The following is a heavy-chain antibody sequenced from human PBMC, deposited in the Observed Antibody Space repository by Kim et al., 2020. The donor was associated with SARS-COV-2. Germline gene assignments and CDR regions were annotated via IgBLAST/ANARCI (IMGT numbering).Heavy chain of an antibody. CDR3: ARDPAAWITMIVVVIGYFDY. CDR2: IYYSGST. V-gene: IGHV4-39*07. CDR1: GGSISSSSYY. D-gene: IGHD3-22*01. Sequence: SETLSLTCTVSGGSISSSSYYWGWIRQPPGKGLEWIGSIYYSGSTYYNPSLKSRVTISVDTSKNQFSLKLSSVTAADTAVYYCARDPAAWITMIVVVIGYFDYWGQGTLVTVSS. J-gene: IGHJ4*02.